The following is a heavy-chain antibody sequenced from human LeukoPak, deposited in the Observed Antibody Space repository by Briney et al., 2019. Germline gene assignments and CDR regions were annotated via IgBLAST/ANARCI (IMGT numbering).Heavy chain of an antibody. CDR2: FDPEDGET. V-gene: IGHV1-24*01. CDR3: ATQQLVKSPKSNWFDP. CDR1: GYTLTELS. J-gene: IGHJ5*02. D-gene: IGHD6-13*01. Sequence: ASVTVSCKVSGYTLTELSMHWVRQAPGKGLEWMGGFDPEDGETIYAQKFQGRVTMTEDTSTDTAYMELSSLRSEDTAVYYCATQQLVKSPKSNWFDPWGQGTLVTVSS.